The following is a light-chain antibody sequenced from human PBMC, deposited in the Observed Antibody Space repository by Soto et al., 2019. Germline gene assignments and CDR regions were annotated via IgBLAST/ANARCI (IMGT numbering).Light chain of an antibody. J-gene: IGKJ1*01. CDR2: GAS. CDR1: QNVSSN. CDR3: QQYYNWRPR. Sequence: EIVMTQSPATLSVSPGERATLSCRASQNVSSNLAWYQQKSGQAPRLLIYGASTRATGVPARFSGSGSGTEFTLTISRLQSEDFAVYYCQQYYNWRPRFGQGTKVDIK. V-gene: IGKV3-15*01.